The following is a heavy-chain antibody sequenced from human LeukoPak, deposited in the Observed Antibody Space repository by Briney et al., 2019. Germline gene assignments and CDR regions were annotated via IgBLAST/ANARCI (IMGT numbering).Heavy chain of an antibody. CDR3: VREDTPATANY. J-gene: IGHJ4*02. Sequence: PGGSLRLSCAASGSNFANHAMSWVRQTPGKGLEWVSAISGRGDITYYADSVTGRFTISRDNSKDTLFLQMHSLRPGDTAVYYCVREDTPATANYWGQGTLVTISS. CDR2: ISGRGDIT. D-gene: IGHD2-21*02. V-gene: IGHV3-23*01. CDR1: GSNFANHA.